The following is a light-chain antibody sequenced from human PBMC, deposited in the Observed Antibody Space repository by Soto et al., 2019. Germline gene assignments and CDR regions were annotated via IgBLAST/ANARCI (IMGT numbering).Light chain of an antibody. CDR1: QGITSA. Sequence: AVQLTQSPFSLSASVGDTDTITCRASQGITSALAWYQQKPGKPPKLLIYDDSKLESGVPSRFSGSGSGTDFTLTIVSLQPDDFATYYCQQFTIYPVTFGQGTRLEIK. CDR2: DDS. V-gene: IGKV1-13*02. J-gene: IGKJ5*01. CDR3: QQFTIYPVT.